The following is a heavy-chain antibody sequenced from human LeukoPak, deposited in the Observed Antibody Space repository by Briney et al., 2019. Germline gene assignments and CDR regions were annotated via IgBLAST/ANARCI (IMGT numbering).Heavy chain of an antibody. CDR1: GYTFTSYD. CDR2: MNPNSGNT. V-gene: IGHV1-8*03. Sequence: ASVKVSCKASGYTFTSYDINWVRQATGQGLEWMGWMNPNSGNTGYAQKFQGRVTITRNTSISTAYMELSSLRSEDTAVYYCARGNTGPYSNYAWRWLNYYYYMDVWGKGTTVTVSS. CDR3: ARGNTGPYSNYAWRWLNYYYYMDV. J-gene: IGHJ6*03. D-gene: IGHD4-11*01.